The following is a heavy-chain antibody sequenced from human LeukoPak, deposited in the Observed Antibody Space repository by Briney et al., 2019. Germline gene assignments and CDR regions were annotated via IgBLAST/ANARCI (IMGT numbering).Heavy chain of an antibody. CDR2: INTNTGNP. CDR3: ASFTFGGNYYGSGSFFLDYYYYYMDV. D-gene: IGHD3-10*01. CDR1: GYTFTSYA. Sequence: ASVKVSCKASGYTFTSYAMNWVRQVPGQGLEWMGWINTNTGNPTYAQGFTGRFVFSLDTSVSTACLQISSLKAEDTAVYYCASFTFGGNYYGSGSFFLDYYYYYMDVWGKGTTVTVSS. J-gene: IGHJ6*03. V-gene: IGHV7-4-1*02.